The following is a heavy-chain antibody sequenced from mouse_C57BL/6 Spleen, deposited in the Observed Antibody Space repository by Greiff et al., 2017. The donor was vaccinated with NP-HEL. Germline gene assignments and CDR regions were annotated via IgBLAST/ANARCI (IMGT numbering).Heavy chain of an antibody. CDR3: AGYYGSAAY. V-gene: IGHV3-6*01. CDR2: ISYDGSN. D-gene: IGHD1-1*01. J-gene: IGHJ3*01. CDR1: GYSITSGYY. Sequence: EVQLQQSGPGLVKPSQSLSLTCSVTGYSITSGYYWNWIRQFPGNNLEWMGYISYDGSNNYNPSLKNRISITRDTSKNQFFLKLNSVTTEDTATYYCAGYYGSAAYWGQGTLVTVSA.